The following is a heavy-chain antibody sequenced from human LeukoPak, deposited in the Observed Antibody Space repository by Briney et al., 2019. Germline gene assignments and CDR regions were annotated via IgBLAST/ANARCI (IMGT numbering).Heavy chain of an antibody. V-gene: IGHV4-30-4*08. D-gene: IGHD3-22*01. CDR1: GGSISSGDYY. J-gene: IGHJ4*02. Sequence: SETLSLTCTVSGGSISSGDYYWSWIRQPPGKGLEWIGYIYYSGSTYYNASLKSRVTISVDTSKNQFSLKLSSVTAADTAVYYCARTEDSSGFDYWGQGTLVTVSS. CDR2: IYYSGST. CDR3: ARTEDSSGFDY.